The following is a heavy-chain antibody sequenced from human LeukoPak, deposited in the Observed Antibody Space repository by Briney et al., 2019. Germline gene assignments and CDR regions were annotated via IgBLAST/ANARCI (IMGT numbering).Heavy chain of an antibody. Sequence: ASVKVSCKASGYTFISYDISWVRQAPGQGLEWMGRIIPILGITNYAQKFQGRVTITADKSTSTAYMELSSLRSEDTAVYYCARGVRYEGDAFDIWGQGTMVTVSS. CDR3: ARGVRYEGDAFDI. CDR1: GYTFISYD. J-gene: IGHJ3*02. CDR2: IIPILGIT. V-gene: IGHV1-69*04. D-gene: IGHD1-1*01.